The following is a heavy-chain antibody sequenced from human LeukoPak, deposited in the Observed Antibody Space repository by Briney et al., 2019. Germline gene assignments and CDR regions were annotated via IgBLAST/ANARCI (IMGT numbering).Heavy chain of an antibody. CDR2: IYYSGST. D-gene: IGHD2-15*01. CDR3: ARVWPPYCSGGSCYADY. CDR1: GGSISSYY. J-gene: IGHJ4*02. Sequence: ETLSLTCTVSGGSISSYYWSWVRQPPGKGLEWIGYIYYSGSTNYNPSLKSRVTISVDTSKNQFSLKLSSVTAADTAVYYCARVWPPYCSGGSCYADYWGQGTLVTVSS. V-gene: IGHV4-59*01.